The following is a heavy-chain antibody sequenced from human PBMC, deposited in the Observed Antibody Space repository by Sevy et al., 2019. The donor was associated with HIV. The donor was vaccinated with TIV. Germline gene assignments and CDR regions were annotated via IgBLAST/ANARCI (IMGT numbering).Heavy chain of an antibody. CDR2: IKQDGSDK. Sequence: GGSLRLSCTASGFTFSNYWMSWVRQAPGNGLKWVAHIKQDGSDKYYVDSVKGRVTISRDNAKNSVYLQMNSLRAEDTAVYYCAREDSGSYFYWGQGTLVTVSS. CDR1: GFTFSNYW. CDR3: AREDSGSYFY. D-gene: IGHD1-26*01. J-gene: IGHJ4*02. V-gene: IGHV3-7*01.